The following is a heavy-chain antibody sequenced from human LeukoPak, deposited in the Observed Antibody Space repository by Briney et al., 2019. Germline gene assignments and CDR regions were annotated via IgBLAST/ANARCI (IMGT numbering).Heavy chain of an antibody. J-gene: IGHJ6*02. D-gene: IGHD3-9*01. V-gene: IGHV4-30-2*01. Sequence: SETLSVTCAVSGGSTSSGGYSWSWIRQPPGKGLEWIGYIYHRGSTYYNPSLKSRVTISVDRSKNQFSLKLSSVTAADTAVYYCARASISRSYPPYYYYYGMDVWGQGTTVTVSS. CDR3: ARASISRSYPPYYYYYGMDV. CDR1: GGSTSSGGYS. CDR2: IYHRGST.